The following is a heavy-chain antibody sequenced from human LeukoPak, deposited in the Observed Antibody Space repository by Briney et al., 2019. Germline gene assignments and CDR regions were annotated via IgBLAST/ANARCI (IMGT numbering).Heavy chain of an antibody. CDR2: IYYSGST. V-gene: IGHV4-39*01. D-gene: IGHD3-16*01. CDR3: ARVSGLRRLGDFDY. Sequence: SQTLSLTCTVSGGSISSGGYYWGWIRQPPGKGLEWIGTIYYSGSTYYNPSLKSRVTISVDTSKNQFSLKLSSVTAADTAVYYCARVSGLRRLGDFDYWGQGTLVTVSS. J-gene: IGHJ4*02. CDR1: GGSISSGGYY.